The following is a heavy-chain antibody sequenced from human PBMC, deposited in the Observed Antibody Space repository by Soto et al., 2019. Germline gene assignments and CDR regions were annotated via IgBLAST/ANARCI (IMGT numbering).Heavy chain of an antibody. Sequence: PWGSLRLPCAASGFTFSNAWISRVRQAPGKGLEWVGRIKSKTDGGTTDYAAPVKGRFTISRDDSKNTLYLQMNSLKTEDTAVYYCTTDGSGSWPSFDFWGQGTLVTVSS. CDR1: GFTFSNAW. J-gene: IGHJ4*02. D-gene: IGHD3-10*01. CDR2: IKSKTDGGTT. V-gene: IGHV3-15*01. CDR3: TTDGSGSWPSFDF.